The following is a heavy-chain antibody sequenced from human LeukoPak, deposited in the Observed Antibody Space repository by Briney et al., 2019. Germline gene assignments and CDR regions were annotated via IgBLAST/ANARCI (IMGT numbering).Heavy chain of an antibody. CDR2: FYSRGNT. CDR3: ARVAVDSDIDF. CDR1: GGSMNNYY. V-gene: IGHV4-59*01. J-gene: IGHJ4*02. Sequence: SETLSLICSVSGGSMNNYYGNGIRHSPGKGLEGSGYFYSRGNTASIPSLRSRVTISLDTSRNQFSLELRSVTAADTAVYYCARVAVDSDIDFWGQGILVTVSA. D-gene: IGHD2-21*01.